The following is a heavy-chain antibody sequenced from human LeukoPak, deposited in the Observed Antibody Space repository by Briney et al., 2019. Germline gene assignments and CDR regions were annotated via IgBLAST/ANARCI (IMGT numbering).Heavy chain of an antibody. CDR2: IYYSGST. V-gene: IGHV4-39*01. D-gene: IGHD6-13*01. Sequence: PSETLSLTCTVSGGSISSSSYYWGWIRQPPGKGLEWIGSIYYSGSTYYNPSLKSRVTISVDTSKNQFSLKLSSVTAADTAVYYCARRVSPAGSWPPPGDYWGQGTLVTVSS. CDR1: GGSISSSSYY. J-gene: IGHJ4*02. CDR3: ARRVSPAGSWPPPGDY.